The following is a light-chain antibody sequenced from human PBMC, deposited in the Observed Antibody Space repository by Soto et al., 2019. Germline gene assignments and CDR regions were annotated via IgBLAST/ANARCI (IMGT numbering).Light chain of an antibody. CDR3: QQFDSLPLA. J-gene: IGKJ4*01. V-gene: IGKV1-33*01. CDR2: DAS. CDR1: QDISNF. Sequence: DIQMTQSPSSLSASVGDRVTITCQASQDISNFLNRYQQKPGKAPKILIYDASVLDAGVPSRFSGGGSGTHFTLTISSLQAEDVATSYCQQFDSLPLAFGGGTKVEIK.